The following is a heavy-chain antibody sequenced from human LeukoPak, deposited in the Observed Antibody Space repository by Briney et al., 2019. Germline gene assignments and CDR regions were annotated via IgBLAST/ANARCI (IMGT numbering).Heavy chain of an antibody. CDR2: IYYSGST. J-gene: IGHJ4*02. D-gene: IGHD1-26*01. CDR3: AAGELLFDY. V-gene: IGHV4-59*01. Sequence: SETLSLTCTVSGGSISSYYWSWIRQPPGKGLEWIGYIYYSGSTNYNPSLKSRVTISVDKSRNQFSLKLSSVTAADTAVYYCAAGELLFDYWGQGTLVTVSS. CDR1: GGSISSYY.